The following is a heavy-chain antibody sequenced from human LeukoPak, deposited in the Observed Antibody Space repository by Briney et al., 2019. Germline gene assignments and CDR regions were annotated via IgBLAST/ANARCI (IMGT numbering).Heavy chain of an antibody. CDR1: GFTFSSYA. Sequence: PGRSLRLSCAASGFTFSSYAMHWVRQAPGKGLEWVAVISYDGSNKYYADSVKGRFTITRDNSKNTLYLQMNSLRAEDTAVYYCARDRNYGGTSGYTSAALDIWGQGTMVTVSS. CDR3: ARDRNYGGTSGYTSAALDI. CDR2: ISYDGSNK. V-gene: IGHV3-30-3*01. D-gene: IGHD4-23*01. J-gene: IGHJ3*02.